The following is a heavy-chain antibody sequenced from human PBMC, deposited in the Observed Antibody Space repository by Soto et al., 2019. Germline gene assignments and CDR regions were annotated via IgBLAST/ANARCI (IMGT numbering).Heavy chain of an antibody. D-gene: IGHD3-3*01. CDR1: GFTFSRYA. Sequence: LRLSCAASGFTFSRYAIHWVRLTPGRGLEWVLAISRDGSYIYYTDSVKGRFTVSRDNSKNTVFVQMNRLIPDDTALYFCARTRNGGVADSFDSWGQGTRVTVSS. V-gene: IGHV3-30*04. CDR2: ISRDGSYI. J-gene: IGHJ5*01. CDR3: ARTRNGGVADSFDS.